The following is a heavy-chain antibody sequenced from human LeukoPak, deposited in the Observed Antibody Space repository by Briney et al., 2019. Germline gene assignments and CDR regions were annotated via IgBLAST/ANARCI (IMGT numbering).Heavy chain of an antibody. J-gene: IGHJ6*02. D-gene: IGHD4-11*01. CDR2: FDPEDGET. CDR1: GYTLTELS. Sequence: ASVKVSCTVSGYTLTELSMHWVRQAPGKGLEWMGGFDPEDGETIYAQKFQGRVTMTEDTSTDTAYMELSSLRSEDTAVYYCARASSSGRAWAAQYGHYHYYGMDVWGQGTTVTVSS. CDR3: ARASSSGRAWAAQYGHYHYYGMDV. V-gene: IGHV1-24*01.